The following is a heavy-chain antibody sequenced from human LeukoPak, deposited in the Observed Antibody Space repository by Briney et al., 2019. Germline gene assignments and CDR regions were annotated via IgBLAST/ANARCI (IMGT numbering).Heavy chain of an antibody. CDR3: AKDTLYSSDDENY. CDR1: GLTVSSNY. Sequence: GGSLRLSCAVSGLTVSSNYMSWVRQAPGTGLEWVSVIYSGGNTDYADSVKGRFTISRDNSKNTLLLQMNSLRAEDTALYYCAKDTLYSSDDENYWGQGTLVTVSS. J-gene: IGHJ4*02. V-gene: IGHV3-66*01. D-gene: IGHD2-21*01. CDR2: IYSGGNT.